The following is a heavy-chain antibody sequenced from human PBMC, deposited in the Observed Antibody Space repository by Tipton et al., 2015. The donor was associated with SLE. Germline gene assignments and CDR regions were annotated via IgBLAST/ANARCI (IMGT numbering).Heavy chain of an antibody. V-gene: IGHV4-61*09. D-gene: IGHD4-11*01. CDR1: GGSISSGSYY. Sequence: TLSLTCTVSGGSISSGSYYWSWIRQPAGKGLEWIGYIYTSGSTNYNPSLKSRVTISVDTSKNQFSLKLSSVTAADTAVYYCARESKKYPWFDPWGQGTLVTVSS. CDR3: ARESKKYPWFDP. J-gene: IGHJ5*02. CDR2: IYTSGST.